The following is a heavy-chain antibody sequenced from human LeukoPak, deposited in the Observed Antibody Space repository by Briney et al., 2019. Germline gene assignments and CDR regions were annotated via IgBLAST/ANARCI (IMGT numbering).Heavy chain of an antibody. Sequence: GGSLRLSCAASGFTFSSYWMHWVRQAPGKGLVWVSRINSDGSTTSYADSVMGRFAISRDNAKNTLYLQMNSLRAEDTAVYYCARVIYSGWEGELSDWGQGTLVTVSS. CDR3: ARVIYSGWEGELSD. D-gene: IGHD6-19*01. CDR2: INSDGSTT. V-gene: IGHV3-74*01. J-gene: IGHJ4*02. CDR1: GFTFSSYW.